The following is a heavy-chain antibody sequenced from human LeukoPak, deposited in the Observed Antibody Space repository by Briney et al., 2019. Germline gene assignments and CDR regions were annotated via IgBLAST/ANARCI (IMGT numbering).Heavy chain of an antibody. D-gene: IGHD5-18*01. CDR3: VKGIRGSSYVHYFDS. Sequence: PGGSLRLSCEVSGLIFETYGMHWVRQAPGKGLEWVGVISKNGSNRYYGDSVKGRFTISRDNSNNTLSLQMNGLTTEDTGVYFCVKGIRGSSYVHYFDSWGQGTLVTVSS. CDR1: GLIFETYG. V-gene: IGHV3-30*18. J-gene: IGHJ4*02. CDR2: ISKNGSNR.